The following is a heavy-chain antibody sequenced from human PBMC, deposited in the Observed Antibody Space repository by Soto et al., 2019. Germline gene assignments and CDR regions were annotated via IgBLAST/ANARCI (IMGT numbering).Heavy chain of an antibody. CDR1: GGSFSGYS. D-gene: IGHD3-10*01. V-gene: IGHV4-34*01. Sequence: PSETLSLTCVVCGGSFSGYSWSWIRQPPGKGLEWIGEINHSGSTNYNPSLKSRVTISVDTSKNQFSLKLSSVTAADTAVFYCARLSITMVRGVPPHMDVWGQGTTVTVSS. CDR2: INHSGST. CDR3: ARLSITMVRGVPPHMDV. J-gene: IGHJ6*02.